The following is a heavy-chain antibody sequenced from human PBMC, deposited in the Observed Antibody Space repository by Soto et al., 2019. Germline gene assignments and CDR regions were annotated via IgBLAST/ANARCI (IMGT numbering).Heavy chain of an antibody. CDR2: IYNYGRT. CDR1: GGSVYDFY. Sequence: PSETLSLTCSVSGGSVYDFYWNWLRQSPGKGLEWIGNIYNYGRTNYNPSLKNRVTISIDTSKNQFSLHLSSVTTADTAMYFCARGHGIYVRFDSWGQGTLVTVSS. V-gene: IGHV4-59*02. D-gene: IGHD3-10*02. CDR3: ARGHGIYVRFDS. J-gene: IGHJ4*02.